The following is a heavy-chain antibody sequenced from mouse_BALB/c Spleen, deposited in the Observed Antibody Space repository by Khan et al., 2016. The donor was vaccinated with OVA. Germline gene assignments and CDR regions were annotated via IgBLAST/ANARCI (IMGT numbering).Heavy chain of an antibody. Sequence: QVQLKQSGAELMKPGASVKISCKATGYTFSSYWIEWVKQRPGHGLEWIGEILPGSGSTNYNERFKGKATFTADTSSNTAYMQLSSLTSDDSAVYYCARYGNPCYFNVWGAGTTVTVSS. CDR1: GYTFSSYW. CDR2: ILPGSGST. CDR3: ARYGNPCYFNV. D-gene: IGHD2-1*01. V-gene: IGHV1-9*01. J-gene: IGHJ1*01.